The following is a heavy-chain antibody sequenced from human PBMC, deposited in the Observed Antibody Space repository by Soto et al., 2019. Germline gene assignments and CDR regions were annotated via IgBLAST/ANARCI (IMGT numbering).Heavy chain of an antibody. J-gene: IGHJ6*02. V-gene: IGHV6-1*01. CDR2: TYYRSKWYN. CDR3: ARGHSASYYYYGMDV. Sequence: PSQTLSLTCAISGDSVSINRSAWTLIRQSPSRGLEWLGRTYYRSKWYNDYAVSVKSRITINPDTSKNQFSLQLNSVTPEDTAVYYCARGHSASYYYYGMDVWGQGTTVTVSS. CDR1: GDSVSINRSA. D-gene: IGHD2-15*01.